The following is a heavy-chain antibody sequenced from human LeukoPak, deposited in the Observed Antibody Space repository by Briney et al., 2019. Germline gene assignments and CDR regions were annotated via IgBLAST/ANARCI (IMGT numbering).Heavy chain of an antibody. Sequence: GGSLRLSCAASGFTFSSYGMSWVRQAPGKGLEWVSVIYSGGSTYYADSVKGRFTISRDNSKNTLYLQMNSLRAEDTAVYYCARGPRALDYWGQGTLVTVSS. D-gene: IGHD4/OR15-4a*01. J-gene: IGHJ4*02. V-gene: IGHV3-53*01. CDR1: GFTFSSYG. CDR3: ARGPRALDY. CDR2: IYSGGST.